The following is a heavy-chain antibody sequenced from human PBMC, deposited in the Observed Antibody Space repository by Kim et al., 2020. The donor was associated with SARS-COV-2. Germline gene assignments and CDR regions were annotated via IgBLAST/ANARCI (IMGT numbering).Heavy chain of an antibody. J-gene: IGHJ5*02. CDR2: ISWNSGSI. CDR1: GFTFDDYA. D-gene: IGHD6-13*01. Sequence: GGSLRLSCAASGFTFDDYAMHWVRQAPGKGLEWVSGISWNSGSIGYADSVKGRFTISRDNAKNSLYLQMNSLRAEDTALYYCAKDKNWGSSWNNWFDPWGQGTLVTVSS. CDR3: AKDKNWGSSWNNWFDP. V-gene: IGHV3-9*01.